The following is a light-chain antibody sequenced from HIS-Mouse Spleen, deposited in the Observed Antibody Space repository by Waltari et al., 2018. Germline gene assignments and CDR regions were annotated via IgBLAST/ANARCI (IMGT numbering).Light chain of an antibody. V-gene: IGLV3-10*01. CDR1: PLPKNC. CDR3: YSTDSSGNHRV. J-gene: IGLJ2*01. Sequence: SYELTQPPAVSASPAQTAHITRTGDPLPKNCATWYQQNPGQPPVLVIYDDSKRPSGIPERCSGSSSGTMATLTISGAQVEDEADYYCYSTDSSGNHRVFGGGTKLTVL. CDR2: DDS.